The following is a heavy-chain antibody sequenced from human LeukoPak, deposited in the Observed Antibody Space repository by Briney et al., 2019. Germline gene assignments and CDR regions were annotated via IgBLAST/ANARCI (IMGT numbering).Heavy chain of an antibody. CDR2: ISSSSSYI. D-gene: IGHD3-16*01. J-gene: IGHJ3*02. Sequence: GGSLRLSCAASGFTFSSYSMNWVRQAPGKGLEWVSSISSSSSYIYYADSVKGRFTISRDNAKNSLYLQMNSLRAEDTAVYYCARDRGLGIPDGFDIWGQGTMVTVSS. V-gene: IGHV3-21*01. CDR3: ARDRGLGIPDGFDI. CDR1: GFTFSSYS.